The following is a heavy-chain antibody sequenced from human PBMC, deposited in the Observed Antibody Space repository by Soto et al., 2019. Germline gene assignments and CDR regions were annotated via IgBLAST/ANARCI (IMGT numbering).Heavy chain of an antibody. D-gene: IGHD3-10*01. CDR2: VSSSGST. CDR3: AKVGMVGTVLVSWFDP. CDR1: GGSITNYY. J-gene: IGHJ5*02. Sequence: QVQLQESGPGLVKPSETLSLICTVPGGSITNYYWTWIRQPAGKGLEWIGRVSSSGSTIYNPSLRIRVTMSIDMSNNRFSRRLNSGTAADTAVYYCAKVGMVGTVLVSWFDPWGKGLLVTVSS. V-gene: IGHV4-4*07.